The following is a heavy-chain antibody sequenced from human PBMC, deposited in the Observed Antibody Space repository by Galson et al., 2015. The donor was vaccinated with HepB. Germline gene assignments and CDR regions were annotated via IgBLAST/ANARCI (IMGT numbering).Heavy chain of an antibody. V-gene: IGHV3-23*01. CDR1: GFTFSGYA. J-gene: IGHJ4*02. CDR3: AKLVGAAPFDY. D-gene: IGHD2-15*01. Sequence: SLRLSCAVSGFTFSGYAMSWVRQAPGKGLEWVSAISGGGVNTYYADSAKGRFTISRDNSKNTLYLQMNSLRAEDTAVYYCAKLVGAAPFDYWGQGTLVTVSS. CDR2: ISGGGVNT.